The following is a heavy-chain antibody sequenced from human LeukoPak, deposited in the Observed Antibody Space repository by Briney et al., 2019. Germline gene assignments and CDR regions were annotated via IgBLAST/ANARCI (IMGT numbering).Heavy chain of an antibody. CDR1: GGTFSSYA. CDR3: ARGPRQYSSSSGHGYYYYYYMDV. CDR2: SIPIFGTA. D-gene: IGHD6-6*01. Sequence: SVKVSCKASGGTFSSYAISWVRQAPGQGLEWMGGSIPIFGTANYAQKFQGRVTITTDESTSTAYMELSSLRSEDTAVYYCARGPRQYSSSSGHGYYYYYYMDVWGKGTTVTVSS. J-gene: IGHJ6*03. V-gene: IGHV1-69*05.